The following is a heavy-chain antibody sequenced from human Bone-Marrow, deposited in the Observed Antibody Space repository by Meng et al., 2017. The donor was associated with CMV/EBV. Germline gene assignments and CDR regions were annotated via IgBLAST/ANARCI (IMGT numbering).Heavy chain of an antibody. Sequence: GGSLRLSCAASGFAFSSYSMNWVRLTPGKGLEWVSSISSGGGYIFHADSVKGRFTTSRDNAKNLLFLQMTRLRVEDTAVYFCSRDCDGGVCWTFTYWGQGTRVTVSS. CDR2: ISSGGGYI. CDR3: SRDCDGGVCWTFTY. J-gene: IGHJ4*02. V-gene: IGHV3-21*01. D-gene: IGHD2-21*02. CDR1: GFAFSSYS.